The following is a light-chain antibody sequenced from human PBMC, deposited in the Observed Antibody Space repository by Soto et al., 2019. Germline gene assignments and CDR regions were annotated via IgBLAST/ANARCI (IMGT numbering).Light chain of an antibody. J-gene: IGLJ2*01. CDR1: SGDVGGYNY. V-gene: IGLV2-11*01. Sequence: QSALTQPRSVSGSPGQSVTISCTGTSGDVGGYNYVSWYQHHPGKAPKLMIYEVAQRPSGVPDRFSGSKSGNTASLTISGLQAEDEADYYCCSFAGGYTLDVVFGGRTKVTVL. CDR2: EVA. CDR3: CSFAGGYTLDVV.